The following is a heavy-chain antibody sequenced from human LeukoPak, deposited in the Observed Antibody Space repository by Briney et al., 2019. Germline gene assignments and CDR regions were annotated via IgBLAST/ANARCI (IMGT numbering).Heavy chain of an antibody. CDR3: VRDPGWYGGKSDY. V-gene: IGHV1-18*01. CDR1: GYTFTSYG. Sequence: GASVKVSCKASGYTFTSYGISWVRQAPGQGLEWMGWISAYNGNTNYAQKLQGRVTMTTDTSTSTAYVELRSLRSDDTAVYYCVRDPGWYGGKSDYWGQGTLVTVSS. CDR2: ISAYNGNT. J-gene: IGHJ4*02. D-gene: IGHD6-19*01.